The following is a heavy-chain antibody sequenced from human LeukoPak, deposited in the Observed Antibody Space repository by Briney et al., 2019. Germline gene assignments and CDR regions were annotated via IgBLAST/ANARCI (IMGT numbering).Heavy chain of an antibody. V-gene: IGHV1-69*13. D-gene: IGHD5-12*01. Sequence: SVKVSCKASGGTFSSYALSWVRQAPGQGLEWMGGIIPIFDTANYAQKFQDRVTITADESTSTAYMELSSLRSEDTAVYYCAREKWISTYYYGMDVWGQGTTVTVSS. CDR1: GGTFSSYA. CDR3: AREKWISTYYYGMDV. J-gene: IGHJ6*02. CDR2: IIPIFDTA.